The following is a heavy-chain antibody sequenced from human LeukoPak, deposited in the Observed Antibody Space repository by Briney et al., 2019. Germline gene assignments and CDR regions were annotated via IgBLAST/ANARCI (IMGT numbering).Heavy chain of an antibody. Sequence: SETLSLTCNVSGASIRSGRNYWGWIRQSPGKGLEWIGSIYYSGSSSYNPSLQSRVSISVDTSKNHISLKVFSLTAADTAVFYCARGIAVAGRLFPYYFDYWGQGTLVTVSS. CDR3: ARGIAVAGRLFPYYFDY. V-gene: IGHV4-39*02. D-gene: IGHD6-19*01. J-gene: IGHJ4*02. CDR2: IYYSGSS. CDR1: GASIRSGRNY.